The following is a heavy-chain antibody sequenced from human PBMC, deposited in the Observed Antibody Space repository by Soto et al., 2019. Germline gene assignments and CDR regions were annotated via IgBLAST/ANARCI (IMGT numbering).Heavy chain of an antibody. CDR1: GGSFSGYY. CDR2: INHSGST. Sequence: SETLSLTCAVYGGSFSGYYWSWIRQPPGKGLEWIGEINHSGSTNYNPSLKSRVTIPVDTSKNQFSLKLSSVTAADTAVYYCARGPYCSSTSCYLRVRRAYLDYWGQGTLVTSPQ. J-gene: IGHJ4*02. CDR3: ARGPYCSSTSCYLRVRRAYLDY. D-gene: IGHD2-2*01. V-gene: IGHV4-34*01.